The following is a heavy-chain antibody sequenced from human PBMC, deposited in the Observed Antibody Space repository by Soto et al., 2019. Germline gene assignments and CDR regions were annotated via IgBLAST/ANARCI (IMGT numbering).Heavy chain of an antibody. Sequence: SVKVSCKASGGTFSSYAISWVRQAPGQGLEWMGGIIPIFGTANYAQKFQGRVTITADESTSTAYMELSSLRSEDTAVYYCAKFFSDSSSSHIDYWGQGTMVTVSS. V-gene: IGHV1-69*13. J-gene: IGHJ4*02. D-gene: IGHD6-6*01. CDR3: AKFFSDSSSSHIDY. CDR2: IIPIFGTA. CDR1: GGTFSSYA.